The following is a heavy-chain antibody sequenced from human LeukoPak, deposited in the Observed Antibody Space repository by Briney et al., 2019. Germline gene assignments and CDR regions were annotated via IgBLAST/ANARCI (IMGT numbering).Heavy chain of an antibody. D-gene: IGHD3-22*01. J-gene: IGHJ4*02. CDR2: ISGSGGST. CDR3: AKDLYDSSGYYYLFDY. CDR1: RFTFSSYA. Sequence: GGSLRHSCAASRFTFSSYAMSWVRQAPGKGLEWVSAISGSGGSTYYADSVKGRFTISRDNSKNTLYLQMNSLRAEDTAVYYCAKDLYDSSGYYYLFDYWGQGTLVTVSS. V-gene: IGHV3-23*01.